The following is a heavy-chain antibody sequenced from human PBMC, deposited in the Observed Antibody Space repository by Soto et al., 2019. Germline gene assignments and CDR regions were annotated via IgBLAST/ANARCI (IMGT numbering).Heavy chain of an antibody. Sequence: QVQLVQSGPVVKKPGASVKVSCKASGYSFHNFGIIWVRQAPGQGLEWMGWISGQIAKTNYAQKFQGKVTMTTDTSTSTAYMELNTLTSDDTAMYYCARGPPSGSFSLTPRYWGQGTLVTVSS. D-gene: IGHD1-26*01. CDR3: ARGPPSGSFSLTPRY. V-gene: IGHV1-18*04. CDR1: GYSFHNFG. CDR2: ISGQIAKT. J-gene: IGHJ4*02.